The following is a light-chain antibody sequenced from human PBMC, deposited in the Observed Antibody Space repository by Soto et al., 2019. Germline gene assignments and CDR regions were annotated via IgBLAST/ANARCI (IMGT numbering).Light chain of an antibody. CDR2: DVS. J-gene: IGLJ1*01. CDR3: SSHTSSTSLHV. Sequence: QSALTQPASVSGSPGQSITISCTGTSSDVGSYNYVSWYQQHPGKAPKLMIYDVSNRPSEVSDRFSGSKSGDTASLTISVLHAEDEADYFCSSHTSSTSLHVFGTGTKLTVL. V-gene: IGLV2-14*01. CDR1: SSDVGSYNY.